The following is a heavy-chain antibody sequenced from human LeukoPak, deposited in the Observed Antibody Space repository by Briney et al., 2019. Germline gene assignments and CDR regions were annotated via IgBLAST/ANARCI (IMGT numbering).Heavy chain of an antibody. CDR2: INPNSGGT. CDR1: GYTFTVYY. D-gene: IGHD3-10*01. Sequence: ASVKVSCKASGYTFTVYYMHWVRQAPGQGLEWMGWINPNSGGTNYAQKFQGRVTMTRDTSISTAYMELSRLRSDDTAVYYCARADVLWFGELVDYWGQGTLVTVSS. J-gene: IGHJ4*02. V-gene: IGHV1-2*02. CDR3: ARADVLWFGELVDY.